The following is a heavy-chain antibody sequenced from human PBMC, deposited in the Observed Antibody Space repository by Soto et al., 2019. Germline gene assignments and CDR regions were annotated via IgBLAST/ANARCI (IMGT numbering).Heavy chain of an antibody. CDR2: IFYSGST. V-gene: IGHV4-39*01. J-gene: IGHJ5*02. D-gene: IGHD3-22*01. CDR1: GGSISSSIYY. CDR3: ARQATGYYYGWFDP. Sequence: PSETLSLTCAVSGGSISSSIYYGGWIRRPPGKGLEWIGSIFYSGSTYYNPSLKSRVTISVDTSKNQFSLKLTSVTAADTAVYFCARQATGYYYGWFDPWGQGTLVTVSS.